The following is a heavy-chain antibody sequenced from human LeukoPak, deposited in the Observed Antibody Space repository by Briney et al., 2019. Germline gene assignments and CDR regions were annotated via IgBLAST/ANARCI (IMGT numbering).Heavy chain of an antibody. Sequence: GGSLRLSCAASGFTFSSYWMHWVRQAPGKGLVWISHIHSDGSSTTYADSVKGRFTISRDNAKNTLYLQMNSLRAEDTAVYYCVRAHIGDYGSFDYWGQGTLVTVSS. CDR2: IHSDGSST. CDR1: GFTFSSYW. CDR3: VRAHIGDYGSFDY. J-gene: IGHJ4*02. D-gene: IGHD4-17*01. V-gene: IGHV3-74*01.